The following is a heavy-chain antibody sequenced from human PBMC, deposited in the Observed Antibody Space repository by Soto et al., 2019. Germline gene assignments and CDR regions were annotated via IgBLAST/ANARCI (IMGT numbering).Heavy chain of an antibody. V-gene: IGHV4-4*02. CDR2: IYHSVST. CDR3: ARVGHYYGYFGFDS. J-gene: IGHJ4*02. Sequence: SETLSLTCAVSGGSISNSNWWSWVRQPPGKGLEWIGNIYHSVSTNYNPSLKSRVTISIDKSNNQFSLKLSSVTAADTCVYYCARVGHYYGYFGFDSWGQGSLLTFSS. CDR1: GGSISNSNW. D-gene: IGHD3-10*01.